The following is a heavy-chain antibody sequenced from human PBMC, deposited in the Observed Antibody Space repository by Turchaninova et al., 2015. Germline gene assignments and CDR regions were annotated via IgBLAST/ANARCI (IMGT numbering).Heavy chain of an antibody. V-gene: IGHV4-38-2*01. CDR1: GYSIISPY. CDR2: IYDSGVT. J-gene: IGHJ4*02. Sequence: QVQLQESGPGLEEPLATLSLTCAVTGYSIISPYWGWLRQAPGKGLEWIGGIYDSGVTYYNPSLKSRVTVSGDTSKNQFSLNLSSVTAADTAVYYCARHRQQLVDYWGQGTLVTVSS. D-gene: IGHD6-13*01. CDR3: ARHRQQLVDY.